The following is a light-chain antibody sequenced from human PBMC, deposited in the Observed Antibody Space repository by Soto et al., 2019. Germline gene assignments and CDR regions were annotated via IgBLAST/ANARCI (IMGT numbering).Light chain of an antibody. CDR3: QQYCSSPLT. CDR2: GAS. Sequence: EIVLTQSPGTLSLSPGDRATLSCRASQSFNHDYSGVTRHYLAWYQQKTGQAPRLLIYGASSRATGITDRCSGTGSGTDFTLTASRLETEDFAVYDGQQYCSSPLTVGGGNRVVVK. V-gene: IGKV3-20*01. CDR1: QSFNHDYSGVTRHY. J-gene: IGKJ4*02.